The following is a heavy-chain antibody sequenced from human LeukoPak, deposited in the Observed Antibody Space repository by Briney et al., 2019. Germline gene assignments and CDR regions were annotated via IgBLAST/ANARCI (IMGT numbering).Heavy chain of an antibody. CDR2: IAYDGSRA. J-gene: IGHJ4*02. V-gene: IGHV3-33*01. D-gene: IGHD1-14*01. Sequence: GGSLRLSCAGSGFTFGGYVMHWFRQTPGKGLEWVAVIAYDGSRAFYADSVKGRFTISRDNSKNTMSVQMDGLRAEDTAVYYCTRYNNDHFDYWGQGTLVTVSS. CDR1: GFTFGGYV. CDR3: TRYNNDHFDY.